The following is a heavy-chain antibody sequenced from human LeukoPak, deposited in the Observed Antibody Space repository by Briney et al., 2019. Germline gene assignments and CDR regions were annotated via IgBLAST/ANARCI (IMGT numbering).Heavy chain of an antibody. V-gene: IGHV3-33*01. CDR3: ARDRIYGGKKYFDY. CDR2: IWYDGSNK. Sequence: GRSLRLSCAASGFTFSSYGMHWVRQAPGKGLEWVAVIWYDGSNKYYADSVKGRFTISRDNAKNSLYLQMNSLRAEDTAVYYCARDRIYGGKKYFDYWGQGTLVTVSS. CDR1: GFTFSSYG. J-gene: IGHJ4*02. D-gene: IGHD4-23*01.